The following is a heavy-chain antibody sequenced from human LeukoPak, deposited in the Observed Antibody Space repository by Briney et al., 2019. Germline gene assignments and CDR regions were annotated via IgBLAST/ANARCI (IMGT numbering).Heavy chain of an antibody. V-gene: IGHV1-18*01. CDR3: ARYNFRLHCSGGSCYLRFDP. CDR1: GYTFTSYG. Sequence: ASVKVSCKASGYTFTSYGISWVRQAPGQGLEWMGWISAYNGNTNYAQKLQGRVTMTTDTSTSTAYMELRSLRSDDTAVYYCARYNFRLHCSGGSCYLRFDPWGQGTLVTVSS. D-gene: IGHD2-15*01. J-gene: IGHJ5*02. CDR2: ISAYNGNT.